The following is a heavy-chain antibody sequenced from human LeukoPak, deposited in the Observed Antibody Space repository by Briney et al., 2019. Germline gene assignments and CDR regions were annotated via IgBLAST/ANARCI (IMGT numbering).Heavy chain of an antibody. J-gene: IGHJ3*02. CDR2: INPNSGGT. D-gene: IGHD4-23*01. Sequence: ASVKVSCKASGYTFTGYYMHWVRQAPGQGLEWMGWINPNSGGTNYAQKFQGWVTMTRDTSISTAYMELSRLRSDDTAVYYCARVLYGGNAHDAFDIWGQGTMVTVSS. CDR1: GYTFTGYY. CDR3: ARVLYGGNAHDAFDI. V-gene: IGHV1-2*04.